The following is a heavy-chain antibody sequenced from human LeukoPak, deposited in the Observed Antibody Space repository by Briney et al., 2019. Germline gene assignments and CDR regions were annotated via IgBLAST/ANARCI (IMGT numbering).Heavy chain of an antibody. CDR1: GFTFSGYS. V-gene: IGHV3-48*01. CDR3: ARDRSSGYYGSFDY. J-gene: IGHJ4*02. Sequence: GGSLRLSCAASGFTFSGYSMNWVRQAPGKGLEWVSYISSSSSTTYYADSVEGRFTISRDNAKNSLYLQMNSLRAEDTAVYYCARDRSSGYYGSFDYWGQGTLVTVSS. CDR2: ISSSSSTT. D-gene: IGHD3-10*01.